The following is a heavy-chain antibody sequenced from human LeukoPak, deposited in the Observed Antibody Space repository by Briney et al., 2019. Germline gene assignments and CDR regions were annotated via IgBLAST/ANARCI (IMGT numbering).Heavy chain of an antibody. CDR1: GYTFTGYY. J-gene: IGHJ4*02. CDR2: INPNSGGT. CDR3: ARGGVSSGPSENDY. V-gene: IGHV1-2*02. Sequence: APVKVSCKASGYTFTGYYMHWVRQAPGQGLEWMGWINPNSGGTNYAQKFQGRVTMTRDTSISTAYMELSRLRSDDTAVYYCARGGVSSGPSENDYWGQGTLVTVSS. D-gene: IGHD6-19*01.